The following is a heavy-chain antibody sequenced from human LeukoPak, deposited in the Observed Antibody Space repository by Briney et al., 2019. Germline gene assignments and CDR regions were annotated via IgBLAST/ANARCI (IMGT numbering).Heavy chain of an antibody. CDR1: GYTFTSYG. CDR3: VRTTVTTQNLDY. Sequence: ASVKVSCKASGYTFTSYGISWVRQAPGQGLEWMGWISAYNGNTNYAQKLQGRVTMTTDTSTSTAYMELRSLRSDDTAVYYCVRTTVTTQNLDYWGQGTLVTVSS. D-gene: IGHD4-11*01. V-gene: IGHV1-18*01. J-gene: IGHJ4*02. CDR2: ISAYNGNT.